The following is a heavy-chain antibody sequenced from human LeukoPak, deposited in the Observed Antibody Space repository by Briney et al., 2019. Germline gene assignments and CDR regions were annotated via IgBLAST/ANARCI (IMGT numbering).Heavy chain of an antibody. V-gene: IGHV3-33*01. D-gene: IGHD3-10*02. CDR2: IWYDGSNK. CDR1: GFTFSNFG. CDR3: ARDRSVLWFDP. J-gene: IGHJ5*02. Sequence: GGSLRLSCVASGFTFSNFGMHWVRQAPGEGLEWVAVIWYDGSNKYYADSVKGRFAISRDDSKNTLYLQMNSLRVEDTAVYYCARDRSVLWFDPWGQGTLVTVSS.